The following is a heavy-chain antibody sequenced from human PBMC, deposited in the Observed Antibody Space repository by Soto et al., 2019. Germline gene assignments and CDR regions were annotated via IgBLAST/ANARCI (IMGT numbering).Heavy chain of an antibody. CDR1: GYTFTSYY. CDR2: SNPSCGST. V-gene: IGHV1-46*01. D-gene: IGHD2-2*01. Sequence: ASVKVSCKASGYTFTSYYIYWVRQAPGQGLEWMGISNPSCGSTDYAQKFQCRGTMTRDTSTSTVYMEVSSVRSEDGAVYYGARDVKEVPAAIGNYNYYYAMDVWGQGTTVTVSS. CDR3: ARDVKEVPAAIGNYNYYYAMDV. J-gene: IGHJ6*02.